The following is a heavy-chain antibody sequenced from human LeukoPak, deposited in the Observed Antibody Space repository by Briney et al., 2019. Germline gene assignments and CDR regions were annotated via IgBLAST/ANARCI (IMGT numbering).Heavy chain of an antibody. CDR1: GDSVSSNSAA. CDR2: TYYRSKWND. Sequence: SQTLSLTCAISGDSVSSNSAAWNWIRQSPSSGLEWLGRTYYRSKWNDDYAVSVKSRITINPETSKNQFSLQLNSVTPEDTAVYYCARAWGSGWPFDYWGQGTLVTVSS. D-gene: IGHD6-19*01. V-gene: IGHV6-1*01. J-gene: IGHJ4*02. CDR3: ARAWGSGWPFDY.